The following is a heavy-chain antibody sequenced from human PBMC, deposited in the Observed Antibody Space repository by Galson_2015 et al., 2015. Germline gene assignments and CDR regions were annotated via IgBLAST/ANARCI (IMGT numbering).Heavy chain of an antibody. Sequence: SLRLSCAASGFTFSSYAMSWVRQAPGKGLERVSAISGSGGSTYYAAAMKGRVTISRDNSKNTLYLLMNSLGAEDTAVYYCAKDQTQPSTVPRVAFDICAHGPLVPIYS. J-gene: IGHJ3*02. D-gene: IGHD4-17*01. CDR2: ISGSGGST. V-gene: IGHV3-23*01. CDR1: GFTFSSYA. CDR3: AKDQTQPSTVPRVAFDI.